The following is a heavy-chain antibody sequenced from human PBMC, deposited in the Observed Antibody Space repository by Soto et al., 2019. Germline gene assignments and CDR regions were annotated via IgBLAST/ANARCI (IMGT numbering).Heavy chain of an antibody. CDR2: ISYDGSNK. D-gene: IGHD2-2*01. Sequence: QVQLVESGGGVVQPGRSLRLSCAPSGFTFSSYAMHWVRRAPGKGLEWVAVISYDGSNKYYADSVKGLFTISRDNSKNTRYLQMNSLRAEDTAVYYCAREGYCISPSCYAPYFDYWGRGTLVTVSS. CDR3: AREGYCISPSCYAPYFDY. CDR1: GFTFSSYA. J-gene: IGHJ4*02. V-gene: IGHV3-30*14.